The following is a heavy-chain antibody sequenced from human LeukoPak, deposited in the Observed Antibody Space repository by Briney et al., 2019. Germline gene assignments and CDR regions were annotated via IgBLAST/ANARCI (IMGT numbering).Heavy chain of an antibody. CDR2: ISTYNGNT. CDR1: GYTFSNYA. V-gene: IGHV1-18*01. J-gene: IGHJ4*02. Sequence: ASVKVSCKASGYTFSNYAIDWVRQAPGQGLEWMGWISTYNGNTNYAQKLQDRVTMTTDTSTSTAYMELRSLRSDDTAMYYCAREGIHIAAAGTIDYWGQGTLVTVSS. D-gene: IGHD6-13*01. CDR3: AREGIHIAAAGTIDY.